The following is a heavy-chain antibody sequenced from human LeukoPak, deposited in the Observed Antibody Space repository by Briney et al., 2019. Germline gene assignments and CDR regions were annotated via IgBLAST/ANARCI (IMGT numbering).Heavy chain of an antibody. CDR2: IYYSGST. Sequence: NPSETLSLTCSVSGGSISSDYWTWVRQPPGKGLEWIGYIYYSGSTNYNPPLKSRVTISLDTSKNQFSLKLSSVTAADTAVYYCARESPYDGAFDIWGQGAVVTVSS. CDR3: ARESPYDGAFDI. J-gene: IGHJ3*02. D-gene: IGHD5-12*01. V-gene: IGHV4-59*01. CDR1: GGSISSDY.